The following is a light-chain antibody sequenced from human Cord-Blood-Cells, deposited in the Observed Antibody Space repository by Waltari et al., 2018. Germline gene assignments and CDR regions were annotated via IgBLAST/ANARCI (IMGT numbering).Light chain of an antibody. Sequence: QSVLTQSPSVSGAPGQRVTISCTGSSSNIGAGYDVHWYQQLPGTAPKLLIYGNSTRPSGVPDRFSCSKSGTSASLAITGLQAEDEADYYCQSYDSSLSGSVFGGGTKLTVL. CDR1: SSNIGAGYD. J-gene: IGLJ2*01. CDR3: QSYDSSLSGSV. CDR2: GNS. V-gene: IGLV1-40*01.